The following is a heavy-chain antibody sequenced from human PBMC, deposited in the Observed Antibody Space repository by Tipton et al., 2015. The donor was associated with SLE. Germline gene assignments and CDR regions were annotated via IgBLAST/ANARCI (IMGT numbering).Heavy chain of an antibody. D-gene: IGHD3-3*01. J-gene: IGHJ4*02. CDR2: IYHSGRT. CDR1: GYSISSGHY. CDR3: AGQGGNDFWSGYLYYFDY. Sequence: GLVKPSETLSLTCGVSGYSISSGHYWGWIRQPPGKGLEWIGSIYHSGRTYYNPSLKSRVTISVDTSKNQFSLKLSSVTAADTAVYYCAGQGGNDFWSGYLYYFDYWGQGTLVTVSS. V-gene: IGHV4-38-2*01.